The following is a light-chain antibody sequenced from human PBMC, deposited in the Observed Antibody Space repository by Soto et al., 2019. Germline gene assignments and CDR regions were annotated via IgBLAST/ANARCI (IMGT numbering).Light chain of an antibody. Sequence: QSVLTQPASVSGSPGQSITISCTGTSGDIGAYNYVTWYQQHPGKAPKLMIYDVSVRPSGVSSRFSGSESGTTASLSISGLQAEDEADYYCSSYTNTNTLLFGGGTQLTVL. J-gene: IGLJ2*01. V-gene: IGLV2-14*01. CDR3: SSYTNTNTLL. CDR1: SGDIGAYNY. CDR2: DVS.